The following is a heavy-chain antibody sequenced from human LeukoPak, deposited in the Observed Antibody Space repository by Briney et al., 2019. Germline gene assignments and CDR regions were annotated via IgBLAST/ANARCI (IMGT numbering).Heavy chain of an antibody. CDR1: GGSVNSNNYY. CDR2: VYFTGST. Sequence: SETLSLTCTVSGGSVNSNNYYWAWVRQPPGKGLEWIGAVYFTGSTQYNPSLKSRVTISVDTSKDQFSLKLASATAADTAVYYCASLRERSYYARGFDYWGQGTLVTVSS. CDR3: ASLRERSYYARGFDY. D-gene: IGHD1-26*01. J-gene: IGHJ4*02. V-gene: IGHV4-39*01.